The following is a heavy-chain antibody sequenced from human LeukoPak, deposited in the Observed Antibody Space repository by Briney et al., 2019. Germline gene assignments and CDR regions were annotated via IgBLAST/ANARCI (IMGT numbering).Heavy chain of an antibody. D-gene: IGHD2-21*01. CDR2: ISSSSSYT. Sequence: LSLTCAVYGGSFSGYYWSWIRQAPGKGLEWVSYISSSSSYTNYADSVKGRFTISRDNTKNSVYLQMNSLRAEDTAIYFCVRDAVMSPEVLLTAWDYFDCWGQGTLVTVSS. CDR3: VRDAVMSPEVLLTAWDYFDC. CDR1: GGSFSGYY. V-gene: IGHV3-11*06. J-gene: IGHJ4*02.